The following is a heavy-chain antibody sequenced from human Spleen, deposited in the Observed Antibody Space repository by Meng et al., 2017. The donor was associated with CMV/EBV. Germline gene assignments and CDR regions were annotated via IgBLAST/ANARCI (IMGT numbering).Heavy chain of an antibody. J-gene: IGHJ4*02. CDR1: GFTFDDYA. CDR2: ISWNSGSI. CDR3: ARIGSNNIVGTVDDY. Sequence: SLKISCAASGFTFDDYAMHWVRQAPGKGLEWVSGISWNSGSIGYADSVKGRFTISRDNAKNSLYLQMNSLRAEDTALYYCARIGSNNIVGTVDDYWGQGTLVTVSS. D-gene: IGHD1-26*01. V-gene: IGHV3-9*01.